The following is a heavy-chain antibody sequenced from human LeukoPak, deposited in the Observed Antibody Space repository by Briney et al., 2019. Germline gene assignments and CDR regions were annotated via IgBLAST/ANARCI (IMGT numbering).Heavy chain of an antibody. V-gene: IGHV5-51*01. Sequence: GESLKISCEGSGYSFTSYWIGWVRQMPGKGLEWMGIIYPGDSDTRYSPSFQGQVTISADKSISTAYLQWSSLKASDTAMYYCARPLLHSGYSSGWEFDYWGQGTLVTVSS. D-gene: IGHD6-19*01. J-gene: IGHJ4*02. CDR3: ARPLLHSGYSSGWEFDY. CDR2: IYPGDSDT. CDR1: GYSFTSYW.